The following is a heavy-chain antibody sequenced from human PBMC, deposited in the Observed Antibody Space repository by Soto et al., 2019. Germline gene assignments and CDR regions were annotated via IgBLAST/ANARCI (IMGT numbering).Heavy chain of an antibody. V-gene: IGHV3-30-3*01. Sequence: QVQLVESGGGVVQPGRSLRLSCAASGFTFSSYAMHWVRQAPGKGLEWVAVISYDGSNKYYADSVKGRFTISRDNSKNALYLQMNSLRAEDTAVYYCARDGSSSSYNWFDPWGQGILVTVSS. CDR3: ARDGSSSSYNWFDP. J-gene: IGHJ5*02. CDR2: ISYDGSNK. D-gene: IGHD6-6*01. CDR1: GFTFSSYA.